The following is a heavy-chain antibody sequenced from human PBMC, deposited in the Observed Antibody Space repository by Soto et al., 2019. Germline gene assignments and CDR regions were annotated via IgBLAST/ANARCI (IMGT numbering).Heavy chain of an antibody. Sequence: PSETLSLTCTVSGGSISSGGYYWSWIRQHPGKGLEWIGYIYYSGSTYYNPSLKSRVTISVDTSKNQFSLKLSSVTAADTAVYYCARAALLRYHYYYYYYMDVWGKGTTVTVSS. D-gene: IGHD2-15*01. J-gene: IGHJ6*03. CDR2: IYYSGST. CDR3: ARAALLRYHYYYYYYMDV. V-gene: IGHV4-31*03. CDR1: GGSISSGGYY.